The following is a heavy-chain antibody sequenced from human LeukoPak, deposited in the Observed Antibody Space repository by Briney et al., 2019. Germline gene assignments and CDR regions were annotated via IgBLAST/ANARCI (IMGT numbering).Heavy chain of an antibody. CDR1: GYSFPSYW. CDR2: IYPGDSDT. Sequence: GASLKISCRGPGYSFPSYWIGWVRQMPGKGLEWMGIIYPGDSDTRYSPSCKGQVTISAAKSISTAYLRWSSLKASDTAMYYCGSYGGAYELPDYWGQGTLVTVSS. J-gene: IGHJ4*02. D-gene: IGHD1-26*01. CDR3: GSYGGAYELPDY. V-gene: IGHV5-51*01.